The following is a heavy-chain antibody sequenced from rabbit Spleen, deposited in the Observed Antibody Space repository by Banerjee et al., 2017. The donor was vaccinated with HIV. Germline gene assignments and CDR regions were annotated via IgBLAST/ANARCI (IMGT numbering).Heavy chain of an antibody. Sequence: QEQLVESGGGLVQPEGSLTLTCKASGFGFSNKAVMCWVRQAPGKGLQWIACINAITGRAVYATWARGRFTISKASATTVTLQMTSLAVADTATYFCARGNVEDWYALNLWGQGTLVTVS. V-gene: IGHV1S45*01. CDR3: ARGNVEDWYALNL. D-gene: IGHD7-1*01. CDR1: GFGFSNKAV. CDR2: INAITGRA. J-gene: IGHJ4*01.